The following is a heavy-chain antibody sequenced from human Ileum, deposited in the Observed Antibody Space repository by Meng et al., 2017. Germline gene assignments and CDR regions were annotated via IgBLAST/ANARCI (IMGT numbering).Heavy chain of an antibody. Sequence: GESRKPFCVASGFTFSSYSMYWGRQAPGKGLEWVSSISSSSSYIYYADSVKGRFTISRDNAKNSLYLQMNSLRAEDTAVYYCARDFYEESYSSKYWYFDLWGRGTLVTVSS. J-gene: IGHJ2*01. CDR3: ARDFYEESYSSKYWYFDL. D-gene: IGHD6-13*01. CDR2: ISSSSSYI. CDR1: GFTFSSYS. V-gene: IGHV3-21*01.